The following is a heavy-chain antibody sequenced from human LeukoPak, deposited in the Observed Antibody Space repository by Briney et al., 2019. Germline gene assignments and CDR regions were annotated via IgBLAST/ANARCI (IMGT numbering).Heavy chain of an antibody. Sequence: GGSLRLSCTASGFTFGDYAMSWVRQAPGKGLEWVGFIRSKAYGGTTEYAASVKGRFTISRDDSKSIAYLQMNSLKTEDTAVYYCTRDQTGTHYYYYGMDVWGQGTTVTVSS. CDR1: GFTFGDYA. CDR3: TRDQTGTHYYYYGMDV. V-gene: IGHV3-49*04. CDR2: IRSKAYGGTT. D-gene: IGHD1-1*01. J-gene: IGHJ6*02.